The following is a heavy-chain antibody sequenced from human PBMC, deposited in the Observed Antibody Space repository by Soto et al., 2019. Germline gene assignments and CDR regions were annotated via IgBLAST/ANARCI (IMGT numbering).Heavy chain of an antibody. CDR2: ISYSGSP. V-gene: IGHV4-30-4*01. J-gene: IGHJ4*02. CDR3: TILKGDSSGGYLGG. Sequence: TLSFTFCVSELSLRSGYYYLSRSRRPPGKGREWIGYISYSGSPYYNLSLKSRVSISVEASKNQFSLRLHSVTAADKAFYFGTILKGDSSGGYLGGWGLGTLVSVSA. D-gene: IGHD6-25*01. CDR1: ELSLRSGYYY.